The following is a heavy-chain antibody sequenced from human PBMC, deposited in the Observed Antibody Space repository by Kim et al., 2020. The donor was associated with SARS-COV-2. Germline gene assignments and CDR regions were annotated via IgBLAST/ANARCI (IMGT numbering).Heavy chain of an antibody. D-gene: IGHD6-13*01. J-gene: IGHJ4*02. Sequence: NGKTKYAQKLQGRVTMTTDTSTSTAYMEMRSLRSDDTAVYYCARAAAGDYWGQGTLVTVSS. CDR3: ARAAAGDY. CDR2: NGKT. V-gene: IGHV1-18*01.